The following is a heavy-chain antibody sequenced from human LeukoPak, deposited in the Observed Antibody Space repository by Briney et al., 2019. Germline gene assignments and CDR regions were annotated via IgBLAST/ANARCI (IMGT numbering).Heavy chain of an antibody. CDR1: GFTFGTFA. CDR3: AKGHYDFRDY. J-gene: IGHJ4*02. V-gene: IGHV3-23*01. CDR2: ITGDDST. Sequence: GGSLRPSCAASGFTFGTFAFSWVGQAPGKGLEWVSSITGDDSTYYADSVKGRFTISRDTSSNTLYLQMNSLRAEDTALYYCAKGHYDFRDYWGQGTLVTVSS. D-gene: IGHD3-3*01.